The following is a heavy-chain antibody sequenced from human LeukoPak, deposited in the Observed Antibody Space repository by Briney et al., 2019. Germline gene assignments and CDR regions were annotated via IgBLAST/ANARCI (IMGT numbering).Heavy chain of an antibody. CDR3: ARPSQLRYFDWSYYYYYGMDV. CDR2: IYHRGST. Sequence: GSLRLSCAASGFTFSSYAMSWVRQPPGKGLEWIREIYHRGSTNYNPSLKSRVTISVDKSKNQFSLKLSSVTAADTAVYYCARPSQLRYFDWSYYYYYGMDVWGQGTTVTVSS. CDR1: GFTFSSYAM. V-gene: IGHV4-4*02. J-gene: IGHJ6*02. D-gene: IGHD3-9*01.